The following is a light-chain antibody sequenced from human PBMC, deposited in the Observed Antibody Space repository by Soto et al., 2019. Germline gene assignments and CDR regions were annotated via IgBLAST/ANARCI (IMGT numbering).Light chain of an antibody. J-gene: IGKJ5*01. CDR2: GAF. CDR1: QSVSNN. CDR3: QQYGSLIT. V-gene: IGKV3-20*01. Sequence: EFVLTQSPATLSVSPGETATVSCRASQSVSNNVAWYQQKPGQAPRLLIYGAFSRATDIPDRFSGSGSGTDFTLTINRLEPEDSAVYYCQQYGSLITFGQGTRLEIK.